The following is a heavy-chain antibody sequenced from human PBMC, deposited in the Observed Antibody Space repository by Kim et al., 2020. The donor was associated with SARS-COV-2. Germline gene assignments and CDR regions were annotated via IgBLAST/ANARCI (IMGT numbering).Heavy chain of an antibody. V-gene: IGHV1-69*02. D-gene: IGHD1-26*01. J-gene: IGHJ3*02. Sequence: NYEQKFQGRVKITADKSTSTAYMELSSLRYEDTAVYYCARRSWERDAFDIWGQGTMVTVSS. CDR3: ARRSWERDAFDI.